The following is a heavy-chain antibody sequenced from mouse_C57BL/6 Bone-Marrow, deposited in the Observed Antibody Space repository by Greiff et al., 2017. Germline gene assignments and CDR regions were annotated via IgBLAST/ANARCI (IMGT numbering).Heavy chain of an antibody. CDR1: GFTFSDYG. CDR3: ATYFDY. Sequence: EVQLVASGGGLVKPGASLKLSCAASGFTFSDYGMHWVRQAPEKGLEWVAYISSGSSTIYYADTVKGRFTISRDNAKNTLFLQLTMLSAEDTAMYYGATYFDYWGQGTTLTVSS. CDR2: ISSGSSTI. J-gene: IGHJ2*01. V-gene: IGHV5-17*01.